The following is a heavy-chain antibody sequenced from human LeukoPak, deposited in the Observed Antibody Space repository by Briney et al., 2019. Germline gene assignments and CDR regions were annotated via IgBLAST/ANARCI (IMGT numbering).Heavy chain of an antibody. D-gene: IGHD3-9*01. V-gene: IGHV1-18*01. CDR1: GYTFSSYG. CDR3: ARVNNYDILSSFDY. J-gene: IGHJ4*02. Sequence: VASVKVSCKASGYTFSSYGISWVRQAPGQGLEWMGWISPYNGNTNYAQRLQGRVTLTTDTSTTTAYMELRSLRSDDTAVYFCARVNNYDILSSFDYWGQGTLVTVSS. CDR2: ISPYNGNT.